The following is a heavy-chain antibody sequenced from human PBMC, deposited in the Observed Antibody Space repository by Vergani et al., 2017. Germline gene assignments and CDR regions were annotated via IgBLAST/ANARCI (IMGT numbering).Heavy chain of an antibody. J-gene: IGHJ3*02. Sequence: QLQLQESGPGLVKPSETLSLTCTVSGGSISSSSYYWGWSRQPPGKGLEWIGSSYYSGSTYYNPSLKSRVTISVDTSKNQFSLKLSSVTAADTAVYYCARDGGDYLDAFDIWGQGTMVTVSS. CDR1: GGSISSSSYY. CDR2: SYYSGST. D-gene: IGHD4-17*01. V-gene: IGHV4-39*07. CDR3: ARDGGDYLDAFDI.